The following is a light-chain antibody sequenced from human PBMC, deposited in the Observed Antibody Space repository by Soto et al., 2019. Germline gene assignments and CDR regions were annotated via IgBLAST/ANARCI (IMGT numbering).Light chain of an antibody. Sequence: QSVLTQPPSVSAAPGQKATISCSGSSSNIGGNSVSWYQQLPGTAPKLLIYDDNKRPSGIPDQFSGSKSGTSATLGITGFRTGDEADYYCGSWDSSLSAYVFGTGTKVTVL. CDR1: SSNIGGNS. CDR3: GSWDSSLSAYV. J-gene: IGLJ1*01. V-gene: IGLV1-51*01. CDR2: DDN.